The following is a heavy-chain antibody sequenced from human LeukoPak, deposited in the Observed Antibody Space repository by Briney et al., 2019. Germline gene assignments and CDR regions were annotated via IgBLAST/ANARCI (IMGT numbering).Heavy chain of an antibody. D-gene: IGHD2-2*01. CDR3: ARDRIVVVPAAHYFDY. J-gene: IGHJ4*02. V-gene: IGHV3-21*01. Sequence: NSGGSLRLSCAASGFTFSSYSMNWVRQAPGKGLKWVSSISSSSSYIYYADSVKGRFTIPRDNAKNSLYLQMNSLRAEDTAVYYCARDRIVVVPAAHYFDYWGQGTLVTVSS. CDR2: ISSSSSYI. CDR1: GFTFSSYS.